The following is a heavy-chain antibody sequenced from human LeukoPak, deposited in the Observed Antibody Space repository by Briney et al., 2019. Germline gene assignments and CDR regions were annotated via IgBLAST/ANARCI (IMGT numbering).Heavy chain of an antibody. Sequence: GGSLRLSCAASGFTFSSYAMHWVRQAPGKGLEYVSAISSNGGSTYYANSVKGRFTISRDNSKNTLYLQMGSLRAEDMAVYYCARGGGAVAGIPFDYWGQGPLVTVSS. D-gene: IGHD6-19*01. CDR1: GFTFSSYA. J-gene: IGHJ4*02. CDR2: ISSNGGST. CDR3: ARGGGAVAGIPFDY. V-gene: IGHV3-64*01.